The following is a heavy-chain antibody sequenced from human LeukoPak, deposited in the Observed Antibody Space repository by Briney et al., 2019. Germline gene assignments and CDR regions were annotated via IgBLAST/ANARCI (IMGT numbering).Heavy chain of an antibody. CDR2: IKQDGSAI. CDR1: GFTFSSHW. D-gene: IGHD6-19*01. CDR3: ARASSGRNVEYFQE. V-gene: IGHV3-7*01. J-gene: IGHJ1*01. Sequence: PGGSLRLSCAASGFTFSSHWMTWVRQAPGKGLEWVANIKQDGSAIFYMDSVKGRFTISRDNAKNSLYLQMNSLRAEDTAVYFCARASSGRNVEYFQEWGQGTLVTVSS.